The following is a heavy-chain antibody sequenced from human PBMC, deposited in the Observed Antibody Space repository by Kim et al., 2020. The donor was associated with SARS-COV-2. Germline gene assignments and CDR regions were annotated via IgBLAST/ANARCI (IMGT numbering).Heavy chain of an antibody. J-gene: IGHJ4*02. CDR1: GYTFTSSA. CDR3: ARAPHWVSGSSWSSLFDY. V-gene: IGHV1-3*01. CDR2: INAGNGNT. Sequence: ASVKVSCKASGYTFTSSAMHWVRQAPGQRLEWMGWINAGNGNTKYSQKFQGRVTITRDTSASTAYMELRSLRSEDTAVYYCARAPHWVSGSSWSSLFDYWGQGTLVTVSS. D-gene: IGHD6-13*01.